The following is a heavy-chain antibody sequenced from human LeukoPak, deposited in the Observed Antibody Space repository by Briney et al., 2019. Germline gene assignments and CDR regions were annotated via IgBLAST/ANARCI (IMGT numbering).Heavy chain of an antibody. D-gene: IGHD6-13*01. V-gene: IGHV3-30*02. CDR1: GFTFSSYG. J-gene: IGHJ4*02. CDR3: AKTQQLTLDY. CDR2: IRYDGSNK. Sequence: PGGSLRLSCAASGFTFSSYGMHWVRQAPGKGLEWVAFIRYDGSNKYYADSVKGRFTISRDNSKSTLYLQMNSLRAEDTAVYYCAKTQQLTLDYWGQGTLVTVSS.